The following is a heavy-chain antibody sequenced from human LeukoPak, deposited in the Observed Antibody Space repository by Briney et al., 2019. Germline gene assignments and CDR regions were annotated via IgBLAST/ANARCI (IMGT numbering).Heavy chain of an antibody. V-gene: IGHV7-4-1*02. CDR3: ARAPYSGYDYSTYYYGMDV. Sequence: GASVKVSCKASGYTFTSYAMNWVRQAPGQGLEWMGWINTNTGNPTYAQGFTGRFVFSLDTSVSTAYLQISSLKAEDTAVYYCARAPYSGYDYSTYYYGMDVWGQGTTVTVSS. CDR1: GYTFTSYA. CDR2: INTNTGNP. J-gene: IGHJ6*02. D-gene: IGHD5-12*01.